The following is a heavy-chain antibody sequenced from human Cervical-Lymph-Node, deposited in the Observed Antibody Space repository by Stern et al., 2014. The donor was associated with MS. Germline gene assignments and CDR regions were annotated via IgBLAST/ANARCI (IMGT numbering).Heavy chain of an antibody. J-gene: IGHJ6*02. CDR2: MNPNSGNT. Sequence: VQLLESGAEVKKPGASVKVSCKASGYTFTSYDINWVRQATGQGLEWMGWMNPNSGNTGYAQKFQGRVTMTRNTSISTAYMELSSLRSEDTAVYYCARSMVRGVIITLAYYGMDVWGQGTTVTVSS. CDR1: GYTFTSYD. D-gene: IGHD3-10*01. CDR3: ARSMVRGVIITLAYYGMDV. V-gene: IGHV1-8*01.